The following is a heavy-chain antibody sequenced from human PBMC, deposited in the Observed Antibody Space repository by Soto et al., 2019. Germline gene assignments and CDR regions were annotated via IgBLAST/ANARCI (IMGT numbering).Heavy chain of an antibody. D-gene: IGHD5-18*01. J-gene: IGHJ4*02. CDR1: GGTFSSYA. CDR2: IIPIFGTA. Sequence: QVQLVQSGAEVKKPGSSVKVSCKASGGTFSSYAISWVRQAPGQGLEWMGGIIPIFGTANYAQKFQGRVTITADESTSRAYMELSSLRSEDTAVYYCARAVDTRGYRLFDYWGQGTLVTVSS. CDR3: ARAVDTRGYRLFDY. V-gene: IGHV1-69*01.